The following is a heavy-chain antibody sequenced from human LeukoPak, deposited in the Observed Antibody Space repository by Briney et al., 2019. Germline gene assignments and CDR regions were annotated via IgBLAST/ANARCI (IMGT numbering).Heavy chain of an antibody. CDR1: SGSISTSNYY. CDR3: ARDQAD. CDR2: IFYSGST. J-gene: IGHJ4*02. Sequence: KPSETLSLTCTVSSGSISTSNYYWGWVRQPPGKALEWIGNIFYSGSTYYSPSLKSRVTISVDTSKNQFSLKLSSVTAADTAVYYCARDQADWGQGTLVTVSS. V-gene: IGHV4-39*07.